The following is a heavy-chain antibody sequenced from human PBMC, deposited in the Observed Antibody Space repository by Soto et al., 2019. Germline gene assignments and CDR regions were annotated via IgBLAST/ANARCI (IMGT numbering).Heavy chain of an antibody. D-gene: IGHD3-3*01. CDR1: GGYISGGNYS. V-gene: IGHV4-30-2*01. Sequence: SETLSLTCAVSGGYISGGNYSWSWIRQPPGKGLEWIGCIYNSGSTYYNSSLKSRVTISVDRSKNHFFLNLTSVTAADTAVYYCATSRKFFQLWGQGTQVTVSS. CDR3: ATSRKFFQL. J-gene: IGHJ4*03. CDR2: IYNSGST.